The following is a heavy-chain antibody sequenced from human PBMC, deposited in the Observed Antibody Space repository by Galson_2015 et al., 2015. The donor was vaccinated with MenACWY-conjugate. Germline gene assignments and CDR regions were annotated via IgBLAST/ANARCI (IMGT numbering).Heavy chain of an antibody. CDR3: VREWNAFDY. CDR1: GDSFSEYQ. Sequence: LYLTCTVSGDSFSEYQWHWLRPPPGTEPAWIGYISDNWGPNYNPSLKSRITISSDRSKNQFSLRLSSVTAADMAVYYWVREWNAFDYWGPG. V-gene: IGHV4-59*13. J-gene: IGHJ4*02. D-gene: IGHD1-1*01. CDR2: ISDNWGP.